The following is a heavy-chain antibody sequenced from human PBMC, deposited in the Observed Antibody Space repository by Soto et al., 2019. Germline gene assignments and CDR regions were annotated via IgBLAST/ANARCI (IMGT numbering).Heavy chain of an antibody. J-gene: IGHJ4*02. D-gene: IGHD3-10*01. V-gene: IGHV3-23*01. Sequence: WGSLRLSCAASGFTFSTCIMSWVRQAPGKGLEWVSAISGSGGSTYYADSVKGRFTISRDNSKNTLYLQVNSLRAEDTAVYFCAREGVNSYYYFDSWGQGTLVTVSS. CDR2: ISGSGGST. CDR3: AREGVNSYYYFDS. CDR1: GFTFSTCI.